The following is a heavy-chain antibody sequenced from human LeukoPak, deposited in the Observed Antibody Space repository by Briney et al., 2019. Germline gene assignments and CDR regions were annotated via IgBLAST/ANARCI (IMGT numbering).Heavy chain of an antibody. CDR1: GYTFNGDY. J-gene: IGHJ3*02. CDR3: ARWGNYYDPGVDAFDI. V-gene: IGHV1-2*02. Sequence: GASVKVSCKASGYTFNGDYLHWVRQAPGQGLEWMGWIDPNSGGTNYAQKFQGRVTMTRDTSISTAYMELSRLRSDDTAVYYCARWGNYYDPGVDAFDIWGQGTMVTVSS. CDR2: IDPNSGGT. D-gene: IGHD3-22*01.